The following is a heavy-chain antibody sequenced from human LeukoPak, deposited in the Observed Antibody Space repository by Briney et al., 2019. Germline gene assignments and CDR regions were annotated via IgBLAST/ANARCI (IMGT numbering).Heavy chain of an antibody. J-gene: IGHJ4*02. CDR3: ARALPSGSLHYFDY. D-gene: IGHD1-26*01. V-gene: IGHV1-69*05. CDR1: GGTFSSYT. Sequence: SVKVSCKASGGTFSSYTISWVRQAPGQGLEWMGGIIPIFGTANYAQKFQGRVTITTDESTSTAYMELSSLRSEDTAVYYCARALPSGSLHYFDYWGQGTLVTVSS. CDR2: IIPIFGTA.